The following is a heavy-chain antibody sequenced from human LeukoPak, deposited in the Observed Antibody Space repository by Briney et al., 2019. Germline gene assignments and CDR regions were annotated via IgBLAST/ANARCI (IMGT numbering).Heavy chain of an antibody. V-gene: IGHV3-66*02. CDR3: ARNRGGNGYNSYDY. Sequence: PGGSLRLSCAASGFTVSSNYMSWVRQAPGKGLEWVSVIYSGGSTYYADSVKGRFTISRDNSKNTLYLQMNSLRAEDTAVYHCARNRGGNGYNSYDYWGQGTLVTVSS. CDR2: IYSGGST. J-gene: IGHJ4*02. D-gene: IGHD5-24*01. CDR1: GFTVSSNY.